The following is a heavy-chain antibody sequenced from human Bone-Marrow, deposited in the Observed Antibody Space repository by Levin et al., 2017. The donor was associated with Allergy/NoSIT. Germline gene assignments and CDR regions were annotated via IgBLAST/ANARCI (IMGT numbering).Heavy chain of an antibody. D-gene: IGHD4-17*01. CDR3: VAGRSMRTVTTGPSYYYEMDV. V-gene: IGHV1-58*01. Sequence: SVKVSCKASGFTSASSAVQWVRQARGHRLEWIGWIVVDSGYTKYAQKFHERVTITRDMSTSTVYVEVSSLRSEDTAVYYCVAGRSMRTVTTGPSYYYEMDVWGQGTTVTVSS. CDR1: GFTSASSA. J-gene: IGHJ6*02. CDR2: IVVDSGYT.